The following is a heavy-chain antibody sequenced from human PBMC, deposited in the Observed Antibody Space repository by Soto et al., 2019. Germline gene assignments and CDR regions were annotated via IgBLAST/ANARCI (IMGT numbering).Heavy chain of an antibody. Sequence: EVQLVESGGGLVQPGGSLRLSCAASGFTFSSYSMNWVRQAPGKGLEWVSYISSSSSTIYYADSVKGRFTISRDNAKNSLYLQMNSLRAEDTAVYYCAREVGYYGSGRTLDYWGQGTLVTVSS. CDR1: GFTFSSYS. J-gene: IGHJ4*02. V-gene: IGHV3-48*01. CDR3: AREVGYYGSGRTLDY. CDR2: ISSSSSTI. D-gene: IGHD3-10*01.